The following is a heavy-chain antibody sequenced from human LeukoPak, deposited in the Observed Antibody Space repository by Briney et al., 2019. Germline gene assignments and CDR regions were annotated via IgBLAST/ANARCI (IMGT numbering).Heavy chain of an antibody. V-gene: IGHV5-51*01. Sequence: GESLQISCKGSGYSFTSYWIGWGRQLPGKGLEWMGIIYPGDSDTSDSPSFQGQLTISAYQSISPAYLQWSSLQASDTAMYYCARLRQRTVPWFDPWGQGTLVTVSS. D-gene: IGHD1-14*01. CDR1: GYSFTSYW. CDR2: IYPGDSDT. J-gene: IGHJ5*02. CDR3: ARLRQRTVPWFDP.